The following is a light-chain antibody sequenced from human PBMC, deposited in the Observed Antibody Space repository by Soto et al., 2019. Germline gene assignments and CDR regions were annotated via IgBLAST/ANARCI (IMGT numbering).Light chain of an antibody. CDR2: SAS. J-gene: IGKJ5*01. V-gene: IGKV1-39*01. CDR3: QQSFSTPT. CDR1: QRINIY. Sequence: DSQITQSPSSIYASVGDRVNINCRASQRINIYLNWYRQKPGKAPELLIYSASNLQSGVPSRFSGSGSGTDFTLTISGLQSEDFATYYCQQSFSTPTFGQGTRLEIK.